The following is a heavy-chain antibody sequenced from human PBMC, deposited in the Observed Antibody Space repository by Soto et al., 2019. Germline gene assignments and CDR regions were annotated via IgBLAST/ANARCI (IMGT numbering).Heavy chain of an antibody. CDR3: ARGGNYLCDY. D-gene: IGHD2-15*01. J-gene: IGHJ4*02. Sequence: QVQLQESGPGLVEPSGTLSLTCAVSGDSIISSRWWNWVRQPPGKGLEWIGEIHHDGRPNYTPSLKSRVTISVDRSSNQMSLKLSSVTAADTAVYYCARGGNYLCDYWGQGTLVTVSS. V-gene: IGHV4-4*02. CDR1: GDSIISSRW. CDR2: IHHDGRP.